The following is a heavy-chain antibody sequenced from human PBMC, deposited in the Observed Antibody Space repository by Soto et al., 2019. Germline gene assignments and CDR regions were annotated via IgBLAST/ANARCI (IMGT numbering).Heavy chain of an antibody. CDR1: GYSFTSYW. CDR2: IYPGDSDT. D-gene: IGHD3-3*01. V-gene: IGHV5-51*01. Sequence: GESLKISCKGSGYSFTSYWIGWVRQMPGKGLEWMGIIYPGDSDTRYSPSFQGQVTISADKSISTAYLQWSSPRAEDTAVYYCAKEGFNTFFGVVTGYYYYYGMDVWGQGTTVTVSS. CDR3: AKEGFNTFFGVVTGYYYYYGMDV. J-gene: IGHJ6*02.